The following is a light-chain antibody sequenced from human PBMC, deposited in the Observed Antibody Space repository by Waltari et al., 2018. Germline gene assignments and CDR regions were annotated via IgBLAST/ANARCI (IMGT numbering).Light chain of an antibody. CDR3: QQRSNWPLT. J-gene: IGKJ4*01. CDR2: DAS. V-gene: IGKV3-11*01. Sequence: EIVLTQSPATLSLYPGERATLPCRASQSVRSYLAWYQQKPGQAPRLLIYDASNRATGIPARFSGSGSGTDFTLTISSLEPEDFAVYYCQQRSNWPLTFGGGTKVEIK. CDR1: QSVRSY.